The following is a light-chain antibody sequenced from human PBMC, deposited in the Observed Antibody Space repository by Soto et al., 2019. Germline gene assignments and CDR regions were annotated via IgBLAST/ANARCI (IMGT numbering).Light chain of an antibody. V-gene: IGKV3-20*01. J-gene: IGKJ1*01. CDR2: GAS. CDR3: QRYGNSPQT. Sequence: VMTQSPDALAVSLGERATLSCRASQSVSSSYLAWYQQNRGQAPRLLIDGASSRATGIPDRFSGRWAGTDFTPTSGRLDHEDVAVYYCQRYGNSPQTFGQGTKVDIK. CDR1: QSVSSSY.